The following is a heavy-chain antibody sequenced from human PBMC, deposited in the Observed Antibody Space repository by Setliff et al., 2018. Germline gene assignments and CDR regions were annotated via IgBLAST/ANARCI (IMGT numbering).Heavy chain of an antibody. CDR3: ARESVVVVTTTNYYYYMDV. J-gene: IGHJ6*03. D-gene: IGHD2-21*02. V-gene: IGHV1-69*05. Sequence: SVKVSCKASGDTFSSYGISWVRQAPGQGLEWMGGTIPMFGSTSYAQKFQGRVTITTDKSTSTAYMELSSLKSDDTAVYYCARESVVVVTTTNYYYYMDVWGEGTTVTVSS. CDR2: TIPMFGST. CDR1: GDTFSSYG.